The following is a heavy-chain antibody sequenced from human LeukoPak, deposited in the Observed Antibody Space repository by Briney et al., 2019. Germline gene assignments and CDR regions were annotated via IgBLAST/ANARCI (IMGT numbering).Heavy chain of an antibody. V-gene: IGHV3-23*01. CDR3: ARDWSGSSSSYYYYMDV. J-gene: IGHJ6*03. CDR2: ITGSGGST. CDR1: GFTFSSYN. Sequence: GGSLRLSCAASGFTFSSYNMNWVRQAPGKGLEWVSGITGSGGSTYYADSVKGRFTISRDNSKNTLYLQMGSLRAEDMAVYYCARDWSGSSSSYYYYMDVWGKGTTVTVSS. D-gene: IGHD6-6*01.